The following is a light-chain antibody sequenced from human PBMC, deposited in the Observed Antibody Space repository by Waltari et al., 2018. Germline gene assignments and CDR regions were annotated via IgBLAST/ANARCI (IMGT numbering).Light chain of an antibody. CDR2: MLS. CDR3: MQRMEFPHT. J-gene: IGKJ2*01. CDR1: QSLFDSDDGNTY. Sequence: DIVMTQTPLSLPVTPGEPAAISCRSSQSLFDSDDGNTYLDWYLQKPGQSPQPLIIMLSYRASGVPDRFSGSGSGTDFTLKISRVEAEDVGVYYCMQRMEFPHTFGQGTKLEIK. V-gene: IGKV2-40*01.